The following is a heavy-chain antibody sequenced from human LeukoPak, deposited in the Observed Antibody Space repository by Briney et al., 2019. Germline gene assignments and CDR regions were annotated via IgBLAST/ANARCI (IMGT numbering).Heavy chain of an antibody. D-gene: IGHD3-10*01. CDR2: INHSGSA. V-gene: IGHV4-34*01. J-gene: IGHJ4*02. CDR1: GGSFSGYY. Sequence: SETLSLTCAVYGGSFSGYYWSWIRQPPGKGLEWIGEINHSGSANYNPSLKSRVTISVDTSKNQFSLKLSPVTAADTAVYYCARALWFGDGGDYWGQGTLVTVSS. CDR3: ARALWFGDGGDY.